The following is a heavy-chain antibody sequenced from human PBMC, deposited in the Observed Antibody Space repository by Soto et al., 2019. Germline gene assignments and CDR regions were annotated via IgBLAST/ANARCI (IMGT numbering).Heavy chain of an antibody. Sequence: QVQLQESGPGLVKPSQTLSLMCTVSGAPISGGDYHWSWIRQPPGKGLEWIGYIFPSGATHYNSSLGSRITMSVEPSKSHFSLKLTSVTAADTAGYFCARGSAAKRYFDLWGRGTLVTVAS. CDR2: IFPSGAT. D-gene: IGHD5-18*01. V-gene: IGHV4-30-4*01. CDR1: GAPISGGDYH. J-gene: IGHJ2*01. CDR3: ARGSAAKRYFDL.